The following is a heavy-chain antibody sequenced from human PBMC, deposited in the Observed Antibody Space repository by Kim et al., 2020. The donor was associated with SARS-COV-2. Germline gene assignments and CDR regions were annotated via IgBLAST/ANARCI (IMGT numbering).Heavy chain of an antibody. CDR2: T. D-gene: IGHD3-10*01. V-gene: IGHV3-23*01. CDR3: AREYSDSGSYGY. J-gene: IGHJ4*02. Sequence: THHTDSVKGRFTTSRDNSKNTVYLEMNSLRAEDTAVYYCAREYSDSGSYGYWGQGILVTVSS.